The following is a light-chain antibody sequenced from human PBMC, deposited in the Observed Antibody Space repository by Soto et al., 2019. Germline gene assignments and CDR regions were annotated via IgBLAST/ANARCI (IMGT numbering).Light chain of an antibody. V-gene: IGKV3-15*01. Sequence: EVVMTQSPATLSVSAGERATFSCRTSRSLSSNLAWYQQKPGQAPRLLIYRASTRATGIPARFSGSGSGTEFTLTISSLQSEDFAVYYCQQYNDWPRRLTFGGGTKVDIK. CDR1: RSLSSN. J-gene: IGKJ4*01. CDR3: QQYNDWPRRLT. CDR2: RAS.